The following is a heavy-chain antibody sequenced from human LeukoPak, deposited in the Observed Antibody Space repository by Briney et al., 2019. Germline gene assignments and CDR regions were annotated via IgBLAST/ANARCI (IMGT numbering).Heavy chain of an antibody. D-gene: IGHD2-2*01. Sequence: GGSLRLSCAASGFTFNNYFIHWVRQAPGKGLVWVSRITSDGSGTNYADSVKGRFTISRDNAKNTLYLQMNSLRVEDTAVYYCANLGYCTTSSCQPWGQGTLVTVSS. CDR2: ITSDGSGT. V-gene: IGHV3-74*01. CDR1: GFTFNNYF. J-gene: IGHJ4*02. CDR3: ANLGYCTTSSCQP.